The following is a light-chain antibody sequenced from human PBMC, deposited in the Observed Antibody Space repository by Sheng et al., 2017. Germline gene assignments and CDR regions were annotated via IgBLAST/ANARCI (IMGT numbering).Light chain of an antibody. Sequence: DIVMTQSPATLSVSPGERVILSCRASQTINTNLAWYQQKPGQAPRLLIYGVSTRATGIPARFSGSGSGTEFTLTITSLQSEDFAVYYCQQYNNWPPWTFGQGTKVEIK. CDR3: QQYNNWPPWT. CDR2: GVS. CDR1: QTINTN. J-gene: IGKJ1*01. V-gene: IGKV3-15*01.